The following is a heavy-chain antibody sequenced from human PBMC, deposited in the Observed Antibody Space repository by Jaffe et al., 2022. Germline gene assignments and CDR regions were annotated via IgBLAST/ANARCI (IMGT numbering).Heavy chain of an antibody. CDR1: GGTFSSYT. D-gene: IGHD3-9*01. J-gene: IGHJ4*02. CDR2: IIPILGIA. CDR3: ARVYDILTGYLD. V-gene: IGHV1-69*02. Sequence: QVQLVQSGAEVKKPGSSVKVSCKASGGTFSSYTISWVRQAPGQGLEWMGRIIPILGIANYAQKFQGRVTITADKSTSTAYMELSSLRSEDTAVYYCARVYDILTGYLDWGQGTLVTVSS.